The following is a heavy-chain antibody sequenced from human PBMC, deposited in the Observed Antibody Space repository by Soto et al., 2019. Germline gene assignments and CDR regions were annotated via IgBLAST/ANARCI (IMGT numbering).Heavy chain of an antibody. CDR2: INAGNGNT. V-gene: IGHV1-3*05. CDR3: ARDPWKYVSGWCDP. CDR1: GYTFTSYT. Sequence: QVQLVQSGAEEKKPGASVKVSCKASGYTFTSYTMHWVRQAPGQRLEWMGWINAGNGNTKYSQKFQGRVTITRDTSASTAYMELSSLRSEDTAVYYCARDPWKYVSGWCDPWGQGTLVTVSS. D-gene: IGHD1-7*01. J-gene: IGHJ5*02.